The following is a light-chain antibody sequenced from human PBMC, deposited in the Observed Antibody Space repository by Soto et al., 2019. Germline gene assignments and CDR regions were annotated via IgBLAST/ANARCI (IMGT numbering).Light chain of an antibody. CDR3: QQVNIYPCSA. CDR2: KAS. J-gene: IGKJ5*01. V-gene: IGKV1-5*03. CDR1: QTISSW. Sequence: SVACGASQTISSWSAWYQQKPGKAPKLLIYKASTLKSGVPSRFSGILPGKDFTRTMCGVPPFVLTTYYGQQVNIYPCSALGQGDRLEIK.